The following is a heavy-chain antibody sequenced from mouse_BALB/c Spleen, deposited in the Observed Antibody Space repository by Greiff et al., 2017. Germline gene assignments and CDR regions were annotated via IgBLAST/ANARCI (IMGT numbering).Heavy chain of an antibody. J-gene: IGHJ1*01. CDR1: GYSITSDYA. V-gene: IGHV3-2*02. Sequence: VQLQQSGPGLVKPSQSLSLTCTVTGYSITSDYAWNWIRQFPGNKLEWMGYISYSGSTSYNPSLKSRISITRDTSKNQFFLQLNSVTTEDTATYYCARGMITTGWYFDVWGAGTTVTVSS. CDR2: ISYSGST. CDR3: ARGMITTGWYFDV. D-gene: IGHD2-4*01.